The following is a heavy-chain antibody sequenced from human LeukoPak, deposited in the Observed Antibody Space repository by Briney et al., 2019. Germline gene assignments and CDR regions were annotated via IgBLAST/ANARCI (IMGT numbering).Heavy chain of an antibody. Sequence: PSETLSLTCAVSGGSISSGGYSWSWIRQPPGKGLEWIGYIYHSGSTYYNPSLKSRVTISVDRSKNRFSLKLSSVTAADTAVYYCARAINYYDSSGNNWFDPWGQGTLVTVSS. CDR3: ARAINYYDSSGNNWFDP. CDR2: IYHSGST. V-gene: IGHV4-30-2*01. D-gene: IGHD3-22*01. J-gene: IGHJ5*02. CDR1: GGSISSGGYS.